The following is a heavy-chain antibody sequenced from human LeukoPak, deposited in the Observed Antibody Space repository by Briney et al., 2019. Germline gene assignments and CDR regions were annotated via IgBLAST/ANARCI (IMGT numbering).Heavy chain of an antibody. Sequence: SETLSLTCTVSGYSISSGYYWGWIRQPPGKGLEWIGSIYHSGSTDFNPSLKSRVTISVDTSKNQFSLKLSSVTAADTAVYYCARSLNDLWTTSFNYWGQGTLVTVSS. CDR2: IYHSGST. CDR3: ARSLNDLWTTSFNY. V-gene: IGHV4-38-2*02. D-gene: IGHD3-3*01. J-gene: IGHJ4*02. CDR1: GYSISSGYY.